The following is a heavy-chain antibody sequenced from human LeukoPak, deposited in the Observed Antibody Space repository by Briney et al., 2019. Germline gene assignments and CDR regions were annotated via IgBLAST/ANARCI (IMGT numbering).Heavy chain of an antibody. Sequence: GASVKVSCKASGYTFTGYYMHWVRQAPGQGLEWMERINPNSGGTNYAQKFQGRVTMTRDTSISTAYMELSRLRSDDTAVYYCARDAVRHDFSPHYYYYYMDVWGKGTTVTVSS. D-gene: IGHD3-3*01. CDR2: INPNSGGT. CDR1: GYTFTGYY. V-gene: IGHV1-2*06. J-gene: IGHJ6*03. CDR3: ARDAVRHDFSPHYYYYYMDV.